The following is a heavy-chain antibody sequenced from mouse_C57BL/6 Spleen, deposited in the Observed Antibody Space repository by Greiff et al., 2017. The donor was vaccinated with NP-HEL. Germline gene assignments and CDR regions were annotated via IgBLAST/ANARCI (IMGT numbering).Heavy chain of an antibody. CDR3: ARSYSSYEDYYAMDY. Sequence: QVQLQQSGPELVKPGASVKISCKASGYAFSSSWMNWVKQRPGKGLEWIGRIYPGDGDTNYNGKFKGKATLTADKSSSTAYMQLSSLTSEDSAVYFCARSYSSYEDYYAMDYWGQGTSVTVSS. J-gene: IGHJ4*01. D-gene: IGHD1-1*01. V-gene: IGHV1-82*01. CDR2: IYPGDGDT. CDR1: GYAFSSSW.